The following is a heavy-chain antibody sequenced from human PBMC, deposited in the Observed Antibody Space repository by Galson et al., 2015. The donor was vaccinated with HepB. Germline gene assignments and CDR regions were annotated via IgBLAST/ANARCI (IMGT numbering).Heavy chain of an antibody. CDR3: ARELLWFEKLYYFDY. V-gene: IGHV3-33*01. Sequence: SLRLSCAASGFTLSSFGMHWVRQAPGKGLEWVALIWYDGSNQYYADSVKGRFTISRDNSKNTLYLQMNSLRADDTAVCYCARELLWFEKLYYFDYWGQGTLVTVSS. D-gene: IGHD3-10*01. J-gene: IGHJ4*02. CDR2: IWYDGSNQ. CDR1: GFTLSSFG.